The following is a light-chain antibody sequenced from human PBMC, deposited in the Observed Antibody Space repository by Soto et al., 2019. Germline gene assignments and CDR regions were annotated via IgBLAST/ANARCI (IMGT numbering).Light chain of an antibody. CDR2: EVS. CDR3: TSFTSRSTQV. J-gene: IGLJ1*01. Sequence: QSALTQPASVSGSPGQSITISCTGTSGDVDAFDYVSWYQQHPGKAPKLMIFEVSDRPSGVSDRFSGSKSGSTASLTISGLQAEDEADYFCTSFTSRSTQVFGTGTKVTVL. V-gene: IGLV2-14*01. CDR1: SGDVDAFDY.